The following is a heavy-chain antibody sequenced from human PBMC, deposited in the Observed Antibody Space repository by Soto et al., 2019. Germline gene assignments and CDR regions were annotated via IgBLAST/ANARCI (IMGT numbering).Heavy chain of an antibody. CDR3: ARDRLWFGGSYYGMDV. CDR1: GGSISSYY. V-gene: IGHV4-59*01. D-gene: IGHD3-10*01. Sequence: SETLSLTCTVSGGSISSYYWSWIRQPPGKGLEWIGYIYYSGSTNYNPSLKSRVTISVDTSKNQFSLKLSSVTAADTAVYYCARDRLWFGGSYYGMDVWGQGTTVT. J-gene: IGHJ6*01. CDR2: IYYSGST.